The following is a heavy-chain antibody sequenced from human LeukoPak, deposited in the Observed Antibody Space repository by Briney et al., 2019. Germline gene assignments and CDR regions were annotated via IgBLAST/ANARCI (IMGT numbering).Heavy chain of an antibody. CDR1: RYTFTDYH. Sequence: ASVTVSRKPSRYTFTDYHLHWLRQVPGQGLEWMGWILPDSGATNYPQTFLGSVTMTKDTSISTAYMELSTLRSDDTAVYYCARGGGDNWGWDYFYPWGQGTLVTVSS. CDR2: ILPDSGAT. V-gene: IGHV1-2*02. CDR3: ARGGGDNWGWDYFYP. J-gene: IGHJ5*02. D-gene: IGHD2-21*01.